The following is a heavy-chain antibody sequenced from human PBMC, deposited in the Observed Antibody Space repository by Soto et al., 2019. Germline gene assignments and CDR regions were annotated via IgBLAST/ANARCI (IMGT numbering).Heavy chain of an antibody. CDR2: ISWNSGSI. D-gene: IGHD2-2*01. CDR3: AKGDCISTSCYLGFHWFDP. J-gene: IGHJ5*02. CDR1: GFTFDDYA. V-gene: IGHV3-9*01. Sequence: EVQLVESGGGLVQPGRSLRLSCAASGFTFDDYAMHWVRQAPGKGLEWVSGISWNSGSIGYADSVKGRFTISSDNAKNPLYLQMNSLRAEDTAFYYCAKGDCISTSCYLGFHWFDPWGQGTLVTVSS.